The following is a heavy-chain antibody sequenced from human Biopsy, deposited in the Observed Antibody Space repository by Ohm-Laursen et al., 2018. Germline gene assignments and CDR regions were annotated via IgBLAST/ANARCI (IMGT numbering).Heavy chain of an antibody. V-gene: IGHV4-59*08. J-gene: IGHJ6*02. D-gene: IGHD7-27*01. CDR1: GGSISSYY. Sequence: GTLSLTCTVSGGSISSYYWSWIRQPPGKGLECIGHIYYSGSTNYSPSLKSRVTMSVGTSKNQFSLKLSSVTAADTAVYYCARLWGGYHFHGMDVWGQGTTVTVSS. CDR2: IYYSGST. CDR3: ARLWGGYHFHGMDV.